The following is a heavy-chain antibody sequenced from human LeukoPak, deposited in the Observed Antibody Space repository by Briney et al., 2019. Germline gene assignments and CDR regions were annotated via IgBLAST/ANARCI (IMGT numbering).Heavy chain of an antibody. CDR3: AREGVLLWFGELLSPLDY. V-gene: IGHV1-18*01. D-gene: IGHD3-10*01. CDR2: ISAYNGNT. CDR1: GYTFTSYG. Sequence: ASVKVSCKASGYTFTSYGISWVRQAPGQGLEWMGWISAYNGNTNYAQKFQGRVTMTRDTSISTAYMELSRLRFDDTAVYYCAREGVLLWFGELLSPLDYWGQGTLVTVSS. J-gene: IGHJ4*02.